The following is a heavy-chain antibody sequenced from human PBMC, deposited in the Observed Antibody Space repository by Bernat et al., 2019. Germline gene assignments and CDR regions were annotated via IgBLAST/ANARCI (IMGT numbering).Heavy chain of an antibody. J-gene: IGHJ5*02. V-gene: IGHV3-30*01. CDR3: ERGRERTTAPNWFDH. CDR2: ISNDGSKI. Sequence: QVQLVESGGGLVQPGRSLRLSCAASGFTFTYSMHWVLHDPAKDLEWLALISNDGSKIYYADSVKGRFTISRDNTNNMLYLQNNFMKPEDTALYYCERGRERTTAPNWFDHWGQGTLVTVSS. CDR1: GFTFTYS. D-gene: IGHD4-4*01.